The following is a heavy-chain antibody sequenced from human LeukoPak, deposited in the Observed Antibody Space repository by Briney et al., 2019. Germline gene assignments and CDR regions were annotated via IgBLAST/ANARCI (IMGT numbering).Heavy chain of an antibody. CDR2: ISSSSSYI. CDR1: GGSISSSS. D-gene: IGHD2-2*01. Sequence: PSETLSLTCTVSGGSISSSSYYWGWIRQAPGKGLEWVSSISSSSSYIYYADSVKGRFTISRDNAKNSLYLQMNSLRAEDTAVYYCARALIVVVPAAINPDDYWGQGTLVTVSS. V-gene: IGHV3-21*01. CDR3: ARALIVVVPAAINPDDY. J-gene: IGHJ4*02.